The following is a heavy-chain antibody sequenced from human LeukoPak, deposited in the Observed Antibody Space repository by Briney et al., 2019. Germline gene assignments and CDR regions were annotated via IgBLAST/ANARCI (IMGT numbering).Heavy chain of an antibody. V-gene: IGHV3-30*03. Sequence: GRSLRLSCTASGFTFTYHPIRWVRQAPGKGLEWVAVISFDGTDKNYADSVKGRFTISRDNSKSTVYLQMNSLRDDDTALYYCARRSNFALHFDYWGQGTLVTVSS. CDR2: ISFDGTDK. J-gene: IGHJ4*02. CDR1: GFTFTYHP. D-gene: IGHD3-10*01. CDR3: ARRSNFALHFDY.